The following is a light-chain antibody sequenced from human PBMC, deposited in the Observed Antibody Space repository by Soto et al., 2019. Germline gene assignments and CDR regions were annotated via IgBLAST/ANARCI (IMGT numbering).Light chain of an antibody. CDR1: SSDVGGYNY. J-gene: IGLJ1*01. CDR2: DVS. Sequence: QSALTQPASVSGSPGQSITISCTGTSSDVGGYNYVSWYQQHPGKAPKLMIYDVSNQPSGVSNRFSGSKSGKTASLTISGLQAEDEADYYCSSYTSSSTLYVFGTGTKLTVL. V-gene: IGLV2-14*01. CDR3: SSYTSSSTLYV.